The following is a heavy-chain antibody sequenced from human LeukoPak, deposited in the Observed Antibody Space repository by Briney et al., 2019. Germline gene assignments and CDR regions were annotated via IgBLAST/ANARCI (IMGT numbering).Heavy chain of an antibody. D-gene: IGHD2-15*01. V-gene: IGHV4-39*01. Sequence: SETLSLTCTVSGGSISSSSYYWGWIRQPPGKGLEWIGSIYYSGSTYYNPSLKSRVTISVDTSKNQFSLKLSSVTAADTAVYYCARQRIVVVVAATWWFDPWGQGTLVTVSS. CDR3: ARQRIVVVVAATWWFDP. CDR1: GGSISSSSYY. J-gene: IGHJ5*02. CDR2: IYYSGST.